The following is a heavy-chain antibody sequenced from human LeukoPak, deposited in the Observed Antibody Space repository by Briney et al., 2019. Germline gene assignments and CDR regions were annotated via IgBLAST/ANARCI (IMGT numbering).Heavy chain of an antibody. D-gene: IGHD2-2*02. CDR3: SREGYQLLYSFDY. Sequence: GGSLRLSCAASGFTFSDYYMSWIRQAPGKGLEWVSYISSSGSTIYYADSVKGRFTISRDNAKNSLYLQMNSLRAEDTAVYYCSREGYQLLYSFDYCGQGTLVTVSS. V-gene: IGHV3-11*04. CDR2: ISSSGSTI. J-gene: IGHJ4*02. CDR1: GFTFSDYY.